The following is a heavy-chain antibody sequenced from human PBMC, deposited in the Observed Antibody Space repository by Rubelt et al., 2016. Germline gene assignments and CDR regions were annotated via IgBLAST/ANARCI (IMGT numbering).Heavy chain of an antibody. CDR2: IYYRGST. J-gene: IGHJ4*02. CDR3: ARVYGDYAAPFDY. Sequence: QLQLQESGPGLVKPSETLSLTCTVSGGSISSSSYYWGWIRQPPGKGLEWIGSIYYRGSTYCNPTLRGRVAASAATSHIRCSLKRSAVTAADTAVDYCARVYGDYAAPFDYWGQGTLVTVSS. D-gene: IGHD4-17*01. V-gene: IGHV4-39*07. CDR1: GGSISSSSYY.